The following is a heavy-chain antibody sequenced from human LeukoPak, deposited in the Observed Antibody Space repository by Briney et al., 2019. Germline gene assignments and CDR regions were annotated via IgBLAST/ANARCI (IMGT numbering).Heavy chain of an antibody. CDR1: GFTFSGYW. Sequence: GGSLRLSCAASGFTFSGYWMSWVRQAPGKGLEWVANIKQDGSEKYYVDSVKGRFTISRDNAKNSLYLQMNSLRAEDTAVYYCARGDCSGGSCYLSLTAIDYWGQGTLVTVSS. V-gene: IGHV3-7*04. J-gene: IGHJ4*02. CDR3: ARGDCSGGSCYLSLTAIDY. CDR2: IKQDGSEK. D-gene: IGHD2-15*01.